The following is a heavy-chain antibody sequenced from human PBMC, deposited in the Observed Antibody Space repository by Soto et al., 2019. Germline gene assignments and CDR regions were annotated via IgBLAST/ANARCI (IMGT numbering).Heavy chain of an antibody. J-gene: IGHJ6*02. CDR2: IYYSGST. Sequence: PSETLSLTCTVSGGSISSGGYYWSWIRQNPGKGLEWIGYIYYSGSTYYNPSLKSRVTLSVETSKNQFSLKLSSVTAADTAVYYCARGVAAFWSGWCVYDYYGMDVWRHGTTVTVSS. CDR1: GGSISSGGYY. V-gene: IGHV4-31*03. CDR3: ARGVAAFWSGWCVYDYYGMDV. D-gene: IGHD3-3*01.